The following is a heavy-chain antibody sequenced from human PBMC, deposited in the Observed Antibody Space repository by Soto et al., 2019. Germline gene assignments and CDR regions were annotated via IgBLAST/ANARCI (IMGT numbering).Heavy chain of an antibody. CDR1: GYTFTRYS. D-gene: IGHD6-19*01. J-gene: IGHJ5*02. CDR2: ISNYNGDA. V-gene: IGHV1-18*04. Sequence: ASVKISCKASGYTFTRYSINWVRQAPGQGLEWVGWISNYNGDAKYAQKFQGRVTLTTDTSTTTTYMDLRSLTSDDTAVYFCARGDSTGSPTGWFDPWGQGTLVTVSS. CDR3: ARGDSTGSPTGWFDP.